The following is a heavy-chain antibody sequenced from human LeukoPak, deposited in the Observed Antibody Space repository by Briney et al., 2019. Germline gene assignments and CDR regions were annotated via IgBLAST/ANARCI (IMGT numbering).Heavy chain of an antibody. CDR1: GFTFSSYG. CDR3: ARGKASQWLVLLDY. CDR2: ISYDGSNK. J-gene: IGHJ4*02. V-gene: IGHV3-30*03. Sequence: PGRSLRLSCAASGFTFSSYGMHWVRQAPGKGLEWVAVISYDGSNKYYADSVKGRFTISRDNSKNTLYLQMNSLRAEDTAVYYCARGKASQWLVLLDYWGQGTLVTVSS. D-gene: IGHD6-19*01.